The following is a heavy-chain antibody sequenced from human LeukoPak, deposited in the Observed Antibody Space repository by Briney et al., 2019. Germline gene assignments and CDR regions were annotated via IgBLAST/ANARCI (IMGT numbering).Heavy chain of an antibody. D-gene: IGHD2-21*02. J-gene: IGHJ4*02. CDR3: ARDRRIVVVTAPFDY. V-gene: IGHV4-39*07. CDR2: IYYSGST. CDR1: GGSISSSSYY. Sequence: PSETLSLTCTVSGGSISSSSYYWGWIRQPPGKGLEWIGSIYYSGSTYYNPSLKSRVTISVDTSKNQFSLKLSSVTAADTAVYYCARDRRIVVVTAPFDYWGQGTLVTVSS.